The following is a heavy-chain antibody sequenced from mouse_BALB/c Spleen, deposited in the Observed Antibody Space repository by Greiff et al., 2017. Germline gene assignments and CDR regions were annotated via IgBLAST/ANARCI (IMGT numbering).Heavy chain of an antibody. CDR1: GFTFSDYY. CDR2: ISDGGSYT. J-gene: IGHJ1*01. D-gene: IGHD1-1*01. CDR3: ARSYYGSSYGDFDV. V-gene: IGHV5-4*02. Sequence: EVQVVESGGGLVKPGGSLKLSCAASGFTFSDYYMYWVRQTPAKRREWVATISDGGSYTYYTDSVKRRFTISRDNAKNNLYLQMRSLKYEDTAMYACARSYYGSSYGDFDVWGAGTTVTVSS.